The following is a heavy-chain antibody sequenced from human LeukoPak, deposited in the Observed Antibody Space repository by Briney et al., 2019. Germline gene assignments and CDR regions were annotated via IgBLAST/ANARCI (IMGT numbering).Heavy chain of an antibody. V-gene: IGHV4-4*07. CDR3: ARSLVGSTYFDY. Sequence: PSETLSLTCTVSGGSISGYNWNWIRQPAGKGLEWIGRISTGGNTDYNPSLKSRITLSLDTTKNQLSLNLTSVTAADTAMYCCARSLVGSTYFDYWGQGTLVTVSS. J-gene: IGHJ4*02. CDR1: GGSISGYN. D-gene: IGHD2-2*01. CDR2: ISTGGNT.